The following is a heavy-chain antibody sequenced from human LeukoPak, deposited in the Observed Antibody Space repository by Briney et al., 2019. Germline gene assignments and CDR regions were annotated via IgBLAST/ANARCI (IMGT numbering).Heavy chain of an antibody. J-gene: IGHJ4*02. D-gene: IGHD3-9*01. CDR2: IYYSGNT. Sequence: PSETLSLTCTVSGGSISTYSWSWIRQPPGKGLEWIGDIYYSGNTNYNPSLKRRVTISVDTSKNQFFLKLSSVTAADTAVYYCARVRLVGYDILTGDYSIDYWGQGTLVTVSS. V-gene: IGHV4-59*01. CDR3: ARVRLVGYDILTGDYSIDY. CDR1: GGSISTYS.